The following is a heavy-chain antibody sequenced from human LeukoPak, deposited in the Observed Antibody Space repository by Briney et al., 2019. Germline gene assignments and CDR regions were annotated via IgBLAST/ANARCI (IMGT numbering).Heavy chain of an antibody. Sequence: GASVKVSCKASGGSFSRNAISWVRQAPGQGLEWMGRFIPILGIATYAQKFQGRVTITADRSTSTAYMELSSLRSEDTAVYYCARIQAVGVPVAIDAYYSYGMDVWGQGTAVTASS. D-gene: IGHD2-2*02. V-gene: IGHV1-69*04. CDR2: FIPILGIA. CDR3: ARIQAVGVPVAIDAYYSYGMDV. J-gene: IGHJ6*02. CDR1: GGSFSRNA.